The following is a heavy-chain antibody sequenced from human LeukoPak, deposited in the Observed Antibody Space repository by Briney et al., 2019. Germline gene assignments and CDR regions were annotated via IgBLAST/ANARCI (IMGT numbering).Heavy chain of an antibody. J-gene: IGHJ5*02. D-gene: IGHD6-6*01. CDR3: ARGVHPVSYSSSSGWFDP. V-gene: IGHV4-34*01. CDR1: GGSFSGYY. Sequence: KASETLSLTCAVYGGSFSGYYWSWIRQPPGKGLEWIGEINHSGSTNYNPSLKSRVTISLDTSKNQFSLKLSSVTAADTAVYYCARGVHPVSYSSSSGWFDPGGQGTLVTVSS. CDR2: INHSGST.